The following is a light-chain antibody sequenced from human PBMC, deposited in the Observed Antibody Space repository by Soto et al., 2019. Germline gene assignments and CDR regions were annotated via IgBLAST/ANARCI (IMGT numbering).Light chain of an antibody. CDR1: QSISGW. CDR3: QQYNTYSRT. CDR2: DAS. Sequence: IQMTQSPSTLSASVGDRVSITCRASQSISGWLARYQQKPGKAPKLLIYDASTLESGVPSRFSGSGSGTEFTLTISSLQPDDFATYYCQQYNTYSRTFGQGTKVDIK. V-gene: IGKV1-5*01. J-gene: IGKJ1*01.